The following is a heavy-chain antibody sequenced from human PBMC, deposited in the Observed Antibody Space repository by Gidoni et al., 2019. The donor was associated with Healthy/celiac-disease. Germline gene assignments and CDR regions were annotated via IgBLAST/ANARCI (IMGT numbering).Heavy chain of an antibody. J-gene: IGHJ6*02. CDR2: ISAYNGNT. V-gene: IGHV1-18*01. CDR1: GYTFTSSG. Sequence: QVQLVQSGAEVKKPGASVKVSCKASGYTFTSSGISWVRQAPGQGLEWMGWISAYNGNTNYAQKLQGRVTMTTDTSTSTAYMELRSLRSDDTAVYYCAQAAAGPEYYYYGMDVWGQGTTVTVSS. D-gene: IGHD6-13*01. CDR3: AQAAAGPEYYYYGMDV.